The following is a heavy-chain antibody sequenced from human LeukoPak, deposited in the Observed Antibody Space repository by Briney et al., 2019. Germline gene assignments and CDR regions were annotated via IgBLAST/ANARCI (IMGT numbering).Heavy chain of an antibody. CDR3: ARTWFGELRSWFDP. J-gene: IGHJ5*02. CDR2: IYYSGST. V-gene: IGHV4-59*08. D-gene: IGHD3-10*01. Sequence: SETLSLTCTVSGGSISSYYWSWIRQPPGKGLEWIGYIYYSGSTNYNPSLKSRVTISVGTSKNQSSLRLSSVTAADTAVYYCARTWFGELRSWFDPWGQGTLVTVSS. CDR1: GGSISSYY.